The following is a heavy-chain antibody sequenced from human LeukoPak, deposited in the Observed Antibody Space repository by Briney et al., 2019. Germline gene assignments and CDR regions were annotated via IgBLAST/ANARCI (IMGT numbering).Heavy chain of an antibody. CDR1: GYIFTDYY. D-gene: IGHD3-3*01. Sequence: GASVKVSCKTSGYIFTDYYIHWVRQAPGQGLEWMGILNSSGGSTTYAQKLQGRVTMTTDTSTSTAYMELRSLRSDDTAVYYCARDSQGGVTYYDFWSGYPYYYYGMDVWGQGTTVTVSS. V-gene: IGHV1-46*01. CDR2: LNSSGGST. J-gene: IGHJ6*02. CDR3: ARDSQGGVTYYDFWSGYPYYYYGMDV.